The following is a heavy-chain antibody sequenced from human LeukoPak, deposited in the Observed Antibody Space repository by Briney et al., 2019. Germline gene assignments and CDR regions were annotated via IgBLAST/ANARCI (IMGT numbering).Heavy chain of an antibody. Sequence: PGGSLRLSCAASGFTFSSYAMSWVRQAPGKGLEWVSAISGSGGSTYYADSVKGRFTISRDNSKNTLYLQMNSLRAEDTAVYYCAKAGTVPAAQGSLFDYWGRGTLVTVSS. CDR1: GFTFSSYA. D-gene: IGHD2-2*01. J-gene: IGHJ4*02. CDR2: ISGSGGST. CDR3: AKAGTVPAAQGSLFDY. V-gene: IGHV3-23*01.